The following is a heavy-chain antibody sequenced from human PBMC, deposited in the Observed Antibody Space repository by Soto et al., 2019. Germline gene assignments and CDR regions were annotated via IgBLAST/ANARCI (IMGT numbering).Heavy chain of an antibody. Sequence: ASVKVSCKVSGYTLTELSMHWVRQAPGKGLEWMGGFDPEDGETIYAQKFQGRVTMTEDTSTDTAYMELSSLRSEDTAVYYCATESGVAGHMGWFDPWGQGTLVTVSS. V-gene: IGHV1-24*01. CDR2: FDPEDGET. CDR3: ATESGVAGHMGWFDP. D-gene: IGHD6-19*01. J-gene: IGHJ5*02. CDR1: GYTLTELS.